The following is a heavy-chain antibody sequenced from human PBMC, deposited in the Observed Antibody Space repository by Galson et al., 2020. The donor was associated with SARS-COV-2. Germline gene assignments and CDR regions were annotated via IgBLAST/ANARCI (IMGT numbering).Heavy chain of an antibody. CDR3: ASRGVVIRDISFDN. D-gene: IGHD2-21*01. CDR2: LTSDGISA. CDR1: GFTFSRFD. J-gene: IGHJ4*02. Sequence: GASLKISCVASGFTFSRFDMHWVRQAPGKGLVWVSRLTSDGISAFYADSVEGRFTISRDNAKNTLYLQMHSLRAEDTAVYYCASRGVVIRDISFDNWGQGTLVTVSS. V-gene: IGHV3-74*01.